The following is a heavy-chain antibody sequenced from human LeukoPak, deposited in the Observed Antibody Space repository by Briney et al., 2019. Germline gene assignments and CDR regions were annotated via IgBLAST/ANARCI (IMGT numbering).Heavy chain of an antibody. CDR2: ISGDGVST. CDR1: GFNFYNFA. CDR3: AKGPAAMFPSDY. J-gene: IGHJ4*02. Sequence: PGGSLRLSCAASGFNFYNFAMSWVRQAPGRGLEWVSVISGDGVSTKYAASVKGRFTISRDNSKNTLYLQMNSLRAEDTAVYYCAKGPAAMFPSDYWGQGTLVTVSS. D-gene: IGHD2-2*01. V-gene: IGHV3-23*01.